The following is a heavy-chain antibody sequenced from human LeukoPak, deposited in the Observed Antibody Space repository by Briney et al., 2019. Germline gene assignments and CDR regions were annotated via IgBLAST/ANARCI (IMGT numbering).Heavy chain of an antibody. CDR1: GFTFSSYA. CDR2: ISGSGGST. J-gene: IGHJ4*02. CDR3: AKDLRNVVVVRYYFDY. D-gene: IGHD2-15*01. V-gene: IGHV3-23*01. Sequence: GGSLRLSCAASGFTFSSYAMSWVRQAPGKGLEWVSAISGSGGSTYYADSVKGRFTISRDNSKNTLYLQMNSLRAEDTAVCYCAKDLRNVVVVRYYFDYWGQGTLVTVSS.